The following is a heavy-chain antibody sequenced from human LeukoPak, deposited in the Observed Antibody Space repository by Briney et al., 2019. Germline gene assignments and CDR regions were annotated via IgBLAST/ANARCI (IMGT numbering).Heavy chain of an antibody. D-gene: IGHD3-3*01. J-gene: IGHJ3*02. CDR2: IKQDGTEK. CDR3: ARPWRYAFDI. Sequence: GGSLRLSCAASRFTFSSYWMSWVRQAPGKGLEWVANIKQDGTEKYYVDSVKGRFTISRDNAKNSLYLQMNSLGAEDTAVYYCARPWRYAFDIWGQGTMVTVSS. V-gene: IGHV3-7*03. CDR1: RFTFSSYW.